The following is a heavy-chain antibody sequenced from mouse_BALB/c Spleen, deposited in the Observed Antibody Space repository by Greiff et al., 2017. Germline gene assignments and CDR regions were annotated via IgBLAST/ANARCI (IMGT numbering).Heavy chain of an antibody. J-gene: IGHJ1*01. CDR3: ARPSAYYGIGDFDV. V-gene: IGHV3-8*02. Sequence: EVQLQESGPSLVKPSQTLSLTCSVTGDSITSCYWNWIRKFPGNKLEYMGYISYSGSTYYNPSLKSRISITRDTSKNQYYLQLNSVTTEDTATYYCARPSAYYGIGDFDVWGAGTTVTVSS. CDR2: ISYSGST. CDR1: GDSITSCY. D-gene: IGHD2-10*01.